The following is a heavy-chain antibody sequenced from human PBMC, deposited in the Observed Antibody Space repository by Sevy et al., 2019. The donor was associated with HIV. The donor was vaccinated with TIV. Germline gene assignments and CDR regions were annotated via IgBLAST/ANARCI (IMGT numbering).Heavy chain of an antibody. D-gene: IGHD2-15*01. CDR1: GYTFTSYD. CDR2: MNPNSGNT. Sequence: ASVKVSCKASGYTFTSYDINWVRQATGQGLEWMGWMNPNSGNTGYAQKFQGRVTMTRNTSISTAYMELSSLRSEDTAVYYCARAPAEGVVVVAATPYYYYCMDVWGQGTTVTVSS. V-gene: IGHV1-8*01. CDR3: ARAPAEGVVVVAATPYYYYCMDV. J-gene: IGHJ6*02.